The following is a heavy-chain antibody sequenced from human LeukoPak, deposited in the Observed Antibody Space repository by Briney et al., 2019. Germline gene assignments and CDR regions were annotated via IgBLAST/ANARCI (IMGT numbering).Heavy chain of an antibody. D-gene: IGHD4-17*01. CDR1: GFTVSSNY. CDR2: IYSGGST. V-gene: IGHV3-66*01. CDR3: AKDTNYGDYVSY. J-gene: IGHJ4*02. Sequence: GGSLRLSCAASGFTVSSNYMSWVRQAPGKGLEWVSVIYSGGSTYYADSVKGRFTISRDNSKNTLYLQMNSLRAEDTAVYYCAKDTNYGDYVSYWGQGTLVTVSS.